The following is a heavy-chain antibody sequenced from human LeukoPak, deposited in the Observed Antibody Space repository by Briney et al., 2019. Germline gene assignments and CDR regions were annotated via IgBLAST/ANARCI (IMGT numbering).Heavy chain of an antibody. D-gene: IGHD3-10*01. CDR3: ARGRGRDVSFYYGMDV. CDR2: IYSNGTT. J-gene: IGHJ6*02. V-gene: IGHV4-61*02. Sequence: SETLSLTCTVSRGSISSGSYYWSWLRQPAEKGPEWIGRIYSNGTTNHNASLKSRATISVDTSKTHFSLKLSSVTAADTAVYYCARGRGRDVSFYYGMDVWGQGTTVTVSS. CDR1: RGSISSGSYY.